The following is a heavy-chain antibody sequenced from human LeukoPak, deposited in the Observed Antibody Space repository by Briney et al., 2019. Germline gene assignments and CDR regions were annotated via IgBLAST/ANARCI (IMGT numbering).Heavy chain of an antibody. CDR1: GYSFTSYW. J-gene: IGHJ6*02. V-gene: IGHV5-51*01. D-gene: IGHD3-22*01. CDR2: IYPGDSDT. CDR3: ARHRSDSSGYSYYYYGMDV. Sequence: GESLKISCKGSGYSFTSYWIGWVRQMPGKGLEWMGIIYPGDSDTRYSPSFQGQVTISADKSISTAYLQWSSLKATDTAMYYCARHRSDSSGYSYYYYGMDVWGQGTTVTVSS.